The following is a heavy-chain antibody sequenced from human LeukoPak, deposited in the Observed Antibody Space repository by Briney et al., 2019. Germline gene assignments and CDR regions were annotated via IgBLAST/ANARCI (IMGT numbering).Heavy chain of an antibody. Sequence: GASLQISCKGSGYSFTSYWIGWVRQLPGKGLEWMGIIYPGDSDTRYSPSFQGQVTISADKSISTAYLQWSSLKASDTAMYYCARGYYDILTGYPDYWGQGTLVTVSS. D-gene: IGHD3-9*01. CDR1: GYSFTSYW. V-gene: IGHV5-51*01. CDR2: IYPGDSDT. CDR3: ARGYYDILTGYPDY. J-gene: IGHJ4*02.